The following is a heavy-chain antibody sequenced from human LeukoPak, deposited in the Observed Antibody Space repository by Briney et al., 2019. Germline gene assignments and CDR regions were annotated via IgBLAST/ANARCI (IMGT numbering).Heavy chain of an antibody. CDR1: GYTFTGYY. J-gene: IGHJ5*02. CDR3: ALGRDIGLEETVLRWFDP. Sequence: SGKLYCKASGYTFTGYYIHRVRQAPGPGLGWMGWINPNSGGTNYAQRFQGRVTMTRDPANSTDFLELTRLRPEDPAVYYCALGRDIGLEETVLRWFDPWGQGTLVTVSS. CDR2: INPNSGGT. V-gene: IGHV1-2*02. D-gene: IGHD5-12*01.